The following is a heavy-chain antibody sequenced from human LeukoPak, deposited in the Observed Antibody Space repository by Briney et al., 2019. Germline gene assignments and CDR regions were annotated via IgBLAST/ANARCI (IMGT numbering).Heavy chain of an antibody. CDR2: ISGDSTTI. V-gene: IGHV3-48*02. Sequence: GGSLRLSCAASGFTFSSYSMNWVRQAPGKGLEWVSYISGDSTTIYYAASVKGRFTISRDNAKNSLYLQMNSLRDEDTAVYFCARDYYGDYLFDHWGQGTLVTVSS. CDR1: GFTFSSYS. CDR3: ARDYYGDYLFDH. D-gene: IGHD4-17*01. J-gene: IGHJ4*02.